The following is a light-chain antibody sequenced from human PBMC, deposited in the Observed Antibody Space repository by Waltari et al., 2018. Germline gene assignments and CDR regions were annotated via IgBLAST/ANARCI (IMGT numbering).Light chain of an antibody. CDR3: VQGTGWPWT. CDR1: QSLVFVDGNPY. CDR2: NVS. J-gene: IGKJ1*01. Sequence: QSPLSLPVSLGQPASISCRSNQSLVFVDGNPYLNWLHQRPGQSPRRLIYNVSNRESGVPDRFTGSGAGTGFTLKISRVAAEDVGVYYCVQGTGWPWTFGQGTKVEIK. V-gene: IGKV2-30*01.